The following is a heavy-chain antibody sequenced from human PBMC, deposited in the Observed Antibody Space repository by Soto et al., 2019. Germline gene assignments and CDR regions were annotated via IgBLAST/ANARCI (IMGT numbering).Heavy chain of an antibody. Sequence: EVQLLESGGGVVQPGGSLRLSCAASGFTFTNYAMNWVRQAPGKGLEWVSSLTGGGNTYYADSVMGRFTISRDPSESTFFLHMHSLKAVDTAVYYCAQVPLGSSHTAGFDYWGQGPLFTVSS. D-gene: IGHD6-6*01. CDR1: GFTFTNYA. V-gene: IGHV3-23*01. CDR3: AQVPLGSSHTAGFDY. J-gene: IGHJ4*02. CDR2: LTGGGNT.